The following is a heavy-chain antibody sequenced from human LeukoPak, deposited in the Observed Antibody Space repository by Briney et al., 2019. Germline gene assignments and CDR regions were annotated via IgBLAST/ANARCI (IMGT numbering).Heavy chain of an antibody. V-gene: IGHV3-20*04. CDR3: ARGSDYCSSSGSHDY. CDR1: GFTFDDYG. J-gene: IGHJ4*02. D-gene: IGHD6-6*01. CDR2: ITWNGGST. Sequence: GGSLRLSCAASGFTFDDYGMSWVRQAPGKGLEWVSSITWNGGSTGYADSVKGRFTISRDNAKNSSYLQMNSLRAEDTALYYCARGSDYCSSSGSHDYWGQGTLVTVSS.